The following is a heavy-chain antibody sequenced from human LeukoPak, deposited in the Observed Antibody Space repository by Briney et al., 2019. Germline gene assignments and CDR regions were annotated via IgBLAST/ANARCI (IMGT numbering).Heavy chain of an antibody. J-gene: IGHJ4*02. D-gene: IGHD2-8*01. Sequence: GGPLRLSCAASGFTFSSYAMHWVRQAPGKGLEWVAVISYDGSNKYYADSVKGRFTISRDNSKNTLYLQMNSLRAEDTAVYYCARDHRRTLRIVLMVYAYYFDYWGQGTLVTVSS. CDR2: ISYDGSNK. CDR3: ARDHRRTLRIVLMVYAYYFDY. V-gene: IGHV3-30-3*01. CDR1: GFTFSSYA.